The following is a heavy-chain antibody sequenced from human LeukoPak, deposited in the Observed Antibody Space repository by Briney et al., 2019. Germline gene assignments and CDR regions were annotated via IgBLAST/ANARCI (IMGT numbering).Heavy chain of an antibody. CDR3: ARAHRYCSSTSCYPGY. CDR2: IWYDGSNK. D-gene: IGHD2-2*01. V-gene: IGHV3-33*01. Sequence: GGSLRLSCAASGFTFSSYGMHWVRQAPGKGLEWVAVIWYDGSNKYYADSVKGRFTISRDNSKNTLYLQMNSLRAEDTAVYYCARAHRYCSSTSCYPGYWGQGTLVTVSS. CDR1: GFTFSSYG. J-gene: IGHJ4*02.